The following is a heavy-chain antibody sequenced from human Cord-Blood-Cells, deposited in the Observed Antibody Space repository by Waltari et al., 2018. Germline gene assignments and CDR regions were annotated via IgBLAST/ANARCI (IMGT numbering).Heavy chain of an antibody. V-gene: IGHV4-39*01. D-gene: IGHD3-3*01. CDR3: ARRFPYYDFWSGYYDAFDI. CDR2: IYYSGST. CDR1: GGSISSSSYY. Sequence: QLQLQESDPGLVKPSETLSLTCTVSGGSISSSSYYWGWIRQPPGKGLEWIGSIYYSGSTYYNPSLKSRVTISVDTSKNQFSLKLSSVTAADTAVYYCARRFPYYDFWSGYYDAFDIWGQGTMVTVSS. J-gene: IGHJ3*02.